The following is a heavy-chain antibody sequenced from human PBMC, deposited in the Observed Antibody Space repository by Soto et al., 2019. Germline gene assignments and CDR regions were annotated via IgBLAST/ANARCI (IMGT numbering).Heavy chain of an antibody. Sequence: SETLSLTCTVSGGSISSSSYYWGWIRQPPGKGLEWIGSIYYSGSTYYNPSLKSRVPISVDSSKNQFSLKLSSVTAADTAVYYCARHSTPVSGSGWYSRDSALWTFDYWGQGTLVTVSS. CDR1: GGSISSSSYY. CDR2: IYYSGST. V-gene: IGHV4-39*01. D-gene: IGHD6-19*01. J-gene: IGHJ4*02. CDR3: ARHSTPVSGSGWYSRDSALWTFDY.